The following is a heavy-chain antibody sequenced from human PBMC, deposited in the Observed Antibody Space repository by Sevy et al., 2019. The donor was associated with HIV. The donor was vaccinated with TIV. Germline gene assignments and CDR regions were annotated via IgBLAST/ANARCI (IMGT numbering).Heavy chain of an antibody. V-gene: IGHV3-21*01. D-gene: IGHD3-22*01. CDR1: GFTFSSYS. CDR2: ISSSSSYI. J-gene: IGHJ3*02. Sequence: GESLKISCAASGFTFSSYSMNWVRQAPGKGLEWVSSISSSSSYIYYADSVKGRFTISRDKAKNSLYLQMNSLKAEDTAVYYRPRDAALSNYYDHSGYPNAFDIWGQGTMVTVSS. CDR3: PRDAALSNYYDHSGYPNAFDI.